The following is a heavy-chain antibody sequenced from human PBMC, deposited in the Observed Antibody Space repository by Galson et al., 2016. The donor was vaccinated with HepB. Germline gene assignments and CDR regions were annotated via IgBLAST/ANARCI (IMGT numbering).Heavy chain of an antibody. Sequence: SLRLSCAARGLTIGSYAMTWVRQAPGKGLEWVSGISGSGGERHFVESVKGRFTISRDDLKNTAYLQMNSLKTEDTALYFCTRSSPFCSGGSCYNWFDPWGQGTLVTVSS. CDR3: TRSSPFCSGGSCYNWFDP. CDR1: GLTIGSYA. V-gene: IGHV3-23*01. CDR2: ISGSGGER. D-gene: IGHD2-15*01. J-gene: IGHJ5*02.